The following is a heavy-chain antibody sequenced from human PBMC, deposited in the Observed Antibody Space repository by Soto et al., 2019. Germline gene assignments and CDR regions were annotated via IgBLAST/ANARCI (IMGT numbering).Heavy chain of an antibody. V-gene: IGHV3-23*01. Sequence: EVQLLESGGGLVQPGGSLRLSCAASGFTFSSYAMSWVRQAPGKGLEWVSAISGSGGSTYYADSVKGRFTISRDNSKNTLYLQMNNLRAEDTAVYYCAKDRAIAVAGNEYFQHWGQGTLVTVSS. CDR2: ISGSGGST. CDR1: GFTFSSYA. J-gene: IGHJ1*01. D-gene: IGHD6-19*01. CDR3: AKDRAIAVAGNEYFQH.